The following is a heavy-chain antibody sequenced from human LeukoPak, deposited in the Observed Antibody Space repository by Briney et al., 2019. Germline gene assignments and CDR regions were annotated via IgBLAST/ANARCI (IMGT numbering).Heavy chain of an antibody. D-gene: IGHD2-2*01. V-gene: IGHV3-23*01. CDR2: ITTSGAT. Sequence: AGSPRLSCAASGFAFSSYTMTWVRLAPAPGKGLEWVSTITTSGATYYADSVKGRFTISRDNSKNTLYLQMNSLRAEDTAVYYCAKNSPKPAGTYFQHCGQGTLVTVSS. J-gene: IGHJ1*01. CDR3: AKNSPKPAGTYFQH. CDR1: GFAFSSYT.